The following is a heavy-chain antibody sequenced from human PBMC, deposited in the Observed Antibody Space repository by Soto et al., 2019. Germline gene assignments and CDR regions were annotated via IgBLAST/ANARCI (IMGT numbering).Heavy chain of an antibody. J-gene: IGHJ4*02. Sequence: EVQLVQTGAEVKKPGESLKISCEASGYIFTSYWIGWVRQMPGKGLEWMGIIYPGDSDTRYSPSFQGQVTISADKSISTTYLQWSSLKASDTAVYYCAIRRDGYNPTFFDCWGQGTLVTVSS. CDR1: GYIFTSYW. D-gene: IGHD5-12*01. CDR3: AIRRDGYNPTFFDC. CDR2: IYPGDSDT. V-gene: IGHV5-51*01.